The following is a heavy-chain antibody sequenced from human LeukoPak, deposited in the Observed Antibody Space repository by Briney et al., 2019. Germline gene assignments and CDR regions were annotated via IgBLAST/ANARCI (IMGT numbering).Heavy chain of an antibody. Sequence: SETLSLTCAVYGGSFSGYYWSWIRQPPGKGLEWIGEIYHSGSTNYNPSLKSRVTISVDTSKNQFSLKLSSVTAADTAVYYCATLSGSYLYYYYMDVWGKGTTVTVSS. D-gene: IGHD1-26*01. J-gene: IGHJ6*03. V-gene: IGHV4-34*01. CDR3: ATLSGSYLYYYYMDV. CDR1: GGSFSGYY. CDR2: IYHSGST.